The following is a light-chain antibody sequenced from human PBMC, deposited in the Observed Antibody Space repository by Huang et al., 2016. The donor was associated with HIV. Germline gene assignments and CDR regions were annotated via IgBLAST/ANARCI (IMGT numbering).Light chain of an antibody. CDR3: MQGIHLPFT. CDR2: ERS. V-gene: IGKV2-29*02. CDR1: QSLLHTDGKTS. Sequence: DIVMTQTPLSLSVIPGQPASISCKSSQSLLHTDGKTSLYWYLQKPGQAQHLLIDERSRRLSGVPERFRGSGSGTDFTLKISRVEAEDVGVYYCMQGIHLPFTFGPGTKVDIK. J-gene: IGKJ3*01.